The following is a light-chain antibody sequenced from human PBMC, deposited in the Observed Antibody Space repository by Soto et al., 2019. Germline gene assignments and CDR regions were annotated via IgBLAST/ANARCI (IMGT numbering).Light chain of an antibody. CDR2: GTY. J-gene: IGKJ1*01. Sequence: EIGLTQSPGTLSLSPGARATLSCRASQRVSRSYLAWYQQKPGQAPRLRIYGTYSRATAIPDRFSGSGSGTDFTLTISRLEPEDFAVYYCQQYGSSSWTFGQGTKVEVK. CDR3: QQYGSSSWT. V-gene: IGKV3-20*01. CDR1: QRVSRSY.